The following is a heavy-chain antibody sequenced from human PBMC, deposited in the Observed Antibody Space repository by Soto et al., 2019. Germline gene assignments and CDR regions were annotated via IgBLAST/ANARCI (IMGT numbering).Heavy chain of an antibody. CDR3: ARLMAALFDY. D-gene: IGHD6-13*01. Sequence: SETLSLTCTVSGGSISSSIYYWGWIRQPPGKGLEWIGSIYYSGSTYYNPSLKSRVTISVDTSKNQFSLKLSSVTAADTAVYYCARLMAALFDYWGQGTLVTVSS. CDR1: GGSISSSIYY. V-gene: IGHV4-39*01. J-gene: IGHJ4*02. CDR2: IYYSGST.